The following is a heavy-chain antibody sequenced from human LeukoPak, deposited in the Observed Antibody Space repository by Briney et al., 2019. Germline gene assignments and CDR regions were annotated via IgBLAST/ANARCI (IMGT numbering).Heavy chain of an antibody. Sequence: GGALRLSCAASGFTVSSYSMTWVRQAPGKGLEWVSAICGSGASTSYAHSVKDRCTISRENCKHTLFKQMSRLRAEDTDVYYCATRIAADLRASDIWGQGTIVTVSS. V-gene: IGHV3-23*01. D-gene: IGHD6-25*01. CDR3: ATRIAADLRASDI. CDR1: GFTVSSYS. CDR2: ICGSGAST. J-gene: IGHJ3*02.